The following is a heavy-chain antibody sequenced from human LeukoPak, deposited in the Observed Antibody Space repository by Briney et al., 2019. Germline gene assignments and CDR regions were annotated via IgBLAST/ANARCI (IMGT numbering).Heavy chain of an antibody. J-gene: IGHJ4*02. D-gene: IGHD6-13*01. CDR2: ISSSSSYI. CDR3: ARMYSSSWPN. V-gene: IGHV3-21*01. Sequence: GGSLRLSCAASGFPVSSYAMNWIRQAPGKGLEWVSSISSSSSYIYYADSVKGRFTISRDNAKNSLYLQMNSLRAEDTAVYYCARMYSSSWPNWGQGTLVTVSS. CDR1: GFPVSSYA.